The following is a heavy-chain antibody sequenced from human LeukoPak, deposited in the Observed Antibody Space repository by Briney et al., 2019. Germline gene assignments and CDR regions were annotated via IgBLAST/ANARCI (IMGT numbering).Heavy chain of an antibody. J-gene: IGHJ3*02. CDR3: ARGDWNYVFSFDI. CDR2: IHSSGTT. Sequence: SETLSLTGIVADASISSYYWSWIRQPPGKGLEWMGYIHSSGTTNYSPSLKSRITMSLDTSKNQFSLRLRSVTAADTAMYYCARGDWNYVFSFDIWGQGTMVTVSS. V-gene: IGHV4-59*01. CDR1: DASISSYY. D-gene: IGHD1-7*01.